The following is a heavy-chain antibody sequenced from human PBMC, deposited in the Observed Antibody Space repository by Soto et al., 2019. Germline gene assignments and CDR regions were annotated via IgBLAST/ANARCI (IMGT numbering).Heavy chain of an antibody. Sequence: QVQLQESGPGLVKPSQTLSLTCTVSGGSISSGDDNWSWIRQPPGKGLEWIAYLYYSGSTYYNPSLQSRVTISVNTSKNQFSLKLSSVTAADTAVYYCARVKRDLAARPMDCWGQGTLVTVSS. V-gene: IGHV4-30-4*01. D-gene: IGHD6-6*01. CDR3: ARVKRDLAARPMDC. J-gene: IGHJ4*02. CDR1: GGSISSGDDN. CDR2: LYYSGST.